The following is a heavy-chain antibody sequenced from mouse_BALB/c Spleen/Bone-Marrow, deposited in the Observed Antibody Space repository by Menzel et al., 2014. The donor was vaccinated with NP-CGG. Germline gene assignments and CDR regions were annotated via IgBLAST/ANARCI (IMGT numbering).Heavy chain of an antibody. CDR1: GYAFSSYW. D-gene: IGHD2-1*01. J-gene: IGHJ4*01. Sequence: VQLQQSGAELVMPGFSVKISCKASGYAFSSYWMNWVKQRPGQGLEWIGQIYPGDGDTNYNGKFKGKAALTADKSSSTAYMQLSSLTSEDSAVYFCARGDGNYPFYAMDYWGQGTSVTVSS. V-gene: IGHV1-80*01. CDR3: ARGDGNYPFYAMDY. CDR2: IYPGDGDT.